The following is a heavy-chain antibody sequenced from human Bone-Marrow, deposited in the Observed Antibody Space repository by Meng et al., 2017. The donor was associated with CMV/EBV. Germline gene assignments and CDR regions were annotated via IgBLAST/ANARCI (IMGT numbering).Heavy chain of an antibody. CDR3: ARALIRGGRAFEYYFDF. Sequence: ASVKVSCKASGYTFTGYYMHWVRQAPEQGLEWMGWINPNSGVTNYAQKFQGRVTMTRDTSISTAYMELSRLRSDDTAVYYCARALIRGGRAFEYYFDFCGQGSLVTVSS. CDR1: GYTFTGYY. V-gene: IGHV1-2*02. CDR2: INPNSGVT. D-gene: IGHD3-10*01. J-gene: IGHJ4*02.